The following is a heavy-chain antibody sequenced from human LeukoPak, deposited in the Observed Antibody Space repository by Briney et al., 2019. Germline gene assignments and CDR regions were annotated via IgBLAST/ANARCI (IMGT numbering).Heavy chain of an antibody. V-gene: IGHV1-2*02. J-gene: IGHJ5*02. CDR1: GYTFTGYY. CDR3: ARGGMITFGGVVVKGSRFEP. Sequence: ASVKVSCKASGYTFTGYYMHWVRQAPGQGLEWMGWINPNSGGTNYAQTFQGRVTMTQDTTIRTAYMEMSRLRSDDTAVYYCARGGMITFGGVVVKGSRFEPWGQGTLVTVSS. CDR2: INPNSGGT. D-gene: IGHD3-16*02.